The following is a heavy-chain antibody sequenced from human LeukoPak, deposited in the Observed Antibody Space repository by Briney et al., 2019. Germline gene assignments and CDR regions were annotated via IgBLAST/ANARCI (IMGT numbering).Heavy chain of an antibody. CDR1: GGTFSSYA. CDR2: IIPIFGTP. V-gene: IGHV1-69*05. D-gene: IGHD2-15*01. CDR3: ARSGYCSGGSCSRASHYYYYYYMDV. J-gene: IGHJ6*03. Sequence: ASVKVSCKASGGTFSSYAISWVRQAPGQGLEWMGGIIPIFGTPNYAQKFQGRVTITTDESTSTAYMELSSLRSEDTAVYYCARSGYCSGGSCSRASHYYYYYYMDVWGKGTTVTVSS.